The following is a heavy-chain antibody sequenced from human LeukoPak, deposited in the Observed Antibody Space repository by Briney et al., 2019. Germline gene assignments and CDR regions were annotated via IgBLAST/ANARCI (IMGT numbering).Heavy chain of an antibody. J-gene: IGHJ6*03. V-gene: IGHV1-69*13. CDR3: ARSYSSTPQYYYYYYMDV. D-gene: IGHD6-13*01. Sequence: SVKVSCKASGGTFSSYAISWVRQAPGQGLEWMGGIIPIFGTANYAQKFQGRVTITADESTSTAYMELSSLRAEDTAVYYCARSYSSTPQYYYYYYMDVWGKGTTVTVSS. CDR1: GGTFSSYA. CDR2: IIPIFGTA.